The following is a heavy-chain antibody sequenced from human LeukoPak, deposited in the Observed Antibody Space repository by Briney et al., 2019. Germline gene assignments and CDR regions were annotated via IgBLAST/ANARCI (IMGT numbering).Heavy chain of an antibody. J-gene: IGHJ6*02. CDR2: ISAYNGNT. Sequence: ASVKVSCKASGYTFTSYGISWVRQAPGQGLEWMGWISAYNGNTNYAQKLQGRVTMTTDTSTSTAYMELRSLRSDDTAVYYCARWGPYSNGHYYYGMDVWGQGTTVTVSS. CDR1: GYTFTSYG. V-gene: IGHV1-18*01. D-gene: IGHD6-19*01. CDR3: ARWGPYSNGHYYYGMDV.